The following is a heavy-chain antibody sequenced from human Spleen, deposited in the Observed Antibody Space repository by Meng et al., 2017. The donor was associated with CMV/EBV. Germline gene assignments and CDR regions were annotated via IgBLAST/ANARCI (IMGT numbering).Heavy chain of an antibody. D-gene: IGHD3-3*01. CDR1: GSSMSGVGYY. CDR2: IYYSATT. Sequence: SGSSMSGVGYYWGWSRQRPGKGQECVGYIYYSATTCYSPSLKSRVTISVDTSKNQFSLKLRSVTAADTAVYYCARVETRVAIFGVESWGQGTLVTVSS. CDR3: ARVETRVAIFGVES. V-gene: IGHV4-31*02. J-gene: IGHJ4*02.